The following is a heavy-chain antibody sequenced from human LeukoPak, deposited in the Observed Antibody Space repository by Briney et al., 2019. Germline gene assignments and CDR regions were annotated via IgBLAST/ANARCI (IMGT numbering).Heavy chain of an antibody. CDR3: ARGGALAALESNFDY. CDR1: GYSFTSFW. J-gene: IGHJ4*02. V-gene: IGHV5-51*01. CDR2: IYPGNSDT. Sequence: KIGESLKISCKTSGYSFTSFWIGWVRQMPGKGLEWMGIIYPGNSDTRYSPSFQGQVTISADKSVTTSYLQWSSLKASDTAMYYCARGGALAALESNFDYWGQGTLVTVSS. D-gene: IGHD6-19*01.